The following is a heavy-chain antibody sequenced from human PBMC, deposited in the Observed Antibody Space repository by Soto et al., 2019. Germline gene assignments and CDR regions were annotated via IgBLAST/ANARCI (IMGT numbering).Heavy chain of an antibody. CDR3: AREGQQQPQETYYYFYGMDV. D-gene: IGHD6-13*01. CDR1: GDNFTTYG. V-gene: IGHV1-18*01. J-gene: IGHJ6*02. Sequence: XAVQVSLTASGDNFTTYGISLVRQATRQGLECMGWISCYNVNTNSAQKIQVRITMTTDTSAGTAYMELRSLRSDETAVYFCAREGQQQPQETYYYFYGMDVWGQGTTVTVSS. CDR2: ISCYNVNT.